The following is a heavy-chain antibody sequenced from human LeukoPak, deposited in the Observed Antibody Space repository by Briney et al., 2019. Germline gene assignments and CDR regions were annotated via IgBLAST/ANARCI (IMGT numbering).Heavy chain of an antibody. V-gene: IGHV3-23*01. CDR1: GFTFSTYA. Sequence: GGSLRLSCAASGFTFSTYAMSWVRQAPGKGLEWVSGISGSGDATYYADPMKGRFTISRDTSKNTLYLQMNSLRAEDTAVYYCAKWPDYGSGSSLDYWGQGTLVTVSS. J-gene: IGHJ4*02. CDR2: ISGSGDAT. CDR3: AKWPDYGSGSSLDY. D-gene: IGHD3-10*01.